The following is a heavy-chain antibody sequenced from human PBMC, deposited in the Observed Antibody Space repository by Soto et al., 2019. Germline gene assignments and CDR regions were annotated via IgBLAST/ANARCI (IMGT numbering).Heavy chain of an antibody. Sequence: SETLSLTCTVSGGSISSGGYYWSWIRQHPGKGLEWIGYIYYSGSTYYNPSLKSRVTISVDTSKNQFSLKLSSVTAADTAVYYCARGDYYDSSGYYYGAGAFDIWGQGTMVTVSS. CDR2: IYYSGST. CDR3: ARGDYYDSSGYYYGAGAFDI. CDR1: GGSISSGGYY. J-gene: IGHJ3*02. V-gene: IGHV4-30-4*08. D-gene: IGHD3-22*01.